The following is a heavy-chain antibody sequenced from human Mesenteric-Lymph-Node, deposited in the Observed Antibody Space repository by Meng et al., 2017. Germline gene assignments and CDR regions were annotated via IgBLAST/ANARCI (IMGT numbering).Heavy chain of an antibody. CDR2: IYYSGST. V-gene: IGHV4-39*07. CDR1: GGSISSSSYY. D-gene: IGHD5-24*01. Sequence: SETLSLTCTVSGGSISSSSYYWGWIRQPPGKGLEWIGSIYYSGSTYYNPSLKSRVTISVDTSKNQFSLKLSSVTAADTAVYYCASNGDYYGMDVWGQGTTVTVSS. J-gene: IGHJ6*02. CDR3: ASNGDYYGMDV.